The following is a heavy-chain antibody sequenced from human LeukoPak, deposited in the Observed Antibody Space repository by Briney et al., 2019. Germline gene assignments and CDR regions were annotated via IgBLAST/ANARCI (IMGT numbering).Heavy chain of an antibody. CDR3: ARGPMHEQPDYYYYYYMDV. V-gene: IGHV4-61*08. D-gene: IGHD6-13*01. Sequence: SETLSLTCTVSGGSISSGDYYWSWIRQPPGKGLEWIGYIYTSGSTNYNPSLKSRVTMSVDTSKNQFSLKLSSVTAADTAVYYCARGPMHEQPDYYYYYYMDVWGKGTTVTVSS. CDR2: IYTSGST. CDR1: GGSISSGDYY. J-gene: IGHJ6*03.